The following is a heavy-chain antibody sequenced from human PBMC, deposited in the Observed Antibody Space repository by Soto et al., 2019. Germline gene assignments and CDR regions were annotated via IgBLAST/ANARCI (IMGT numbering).Heavy chain of an antibody. V-gene: IGHV4-59*01. CDR2: TSYTGNT. J-gene: IGHJ5*02. CDR3: ARDMHAGFTPSFDP. Sequence: SETLSLTCVVSGCSIASYHGSLIRHFPVRVLEWIAYTSYTGNTNYTPSLQSRVTISMDTSKNHLSLKLTSMTAADTAVYYCARDMHAGFTPSFDPCGQGTLVTVS. D-gene: IGHD2-15*01. CDR1: GCSIASYH.